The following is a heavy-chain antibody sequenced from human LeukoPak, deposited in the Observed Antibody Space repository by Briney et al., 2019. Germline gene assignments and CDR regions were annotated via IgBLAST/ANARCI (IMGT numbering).Heavy chain of an antibody. CDR1: RGSISGYY. CDR3: ARVDYSNPSY. J-gene: IGHJ4*02. D-gene: IGHD4-11*01. Sequence: MASETLSLTCTVSRGSISGYYWSWLRQPPGKGLEWIGYIYYSGSTNYNPSLKSRVTISIDTSKKQFSLKLSSVTAADTAVYYCARVDYSNPSYWGQGTLVTVSS. CDR2: IYYSGST. V-gene: IGHV4-59*01.